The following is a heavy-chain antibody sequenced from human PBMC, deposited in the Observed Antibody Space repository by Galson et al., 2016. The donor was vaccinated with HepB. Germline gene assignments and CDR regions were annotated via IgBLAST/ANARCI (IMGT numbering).Heavy chain of an antibody. CDR3: AKGGLSSRWASS. J-gene: IGHJ4*02. D-gene: IGHD6-13*01. CDR2: LSDGGDTT. V-gene: IGHV3-23*01. CDR1: GCSCSNSA. Sequence: SLRLSCAASGCSCSNSAMTWVRQAPGKGLEWMATLSDGGDTTYYADSVKGLFTVSRDTSTTQLYLQMNSLRVDDTALYYCAKGGLSSRWASSWGQGTLVTVSS.